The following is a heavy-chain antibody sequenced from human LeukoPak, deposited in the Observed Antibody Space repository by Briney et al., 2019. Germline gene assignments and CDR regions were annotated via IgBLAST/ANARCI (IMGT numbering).Heavy chain of an antibody. D-gene: IGHD5-24*01. CDR2: INHSGST. Sequence: SETLSLTCAVYGGSFSGYYWSWIRQPPGKGLEWIGEINHSGSTNYNPSLKSRVTISVDTSKNQFSLKLSSVTAADTAVYYCARGGDGYNVYYFDYWGQGTLVTVSS. V-gene: IGHV4-34*01. J-gene: IGHJ4*02. CDR1: GGSFSGYY. CDR3: ARGGDGYNVYYFDY.